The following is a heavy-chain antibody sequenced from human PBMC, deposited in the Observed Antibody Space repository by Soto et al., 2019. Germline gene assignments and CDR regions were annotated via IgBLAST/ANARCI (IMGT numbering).Heavy chain of an antibody. CDR2: IIPMFGTA. D-gene: IGHD5-18*01. J-gene: IGHJ4*02. CDR1: GGTFSTYA. V-gene: IGHV1-69*12. CDR3: ASGIQLWLRRINNGYSG. Sequence: QVQLVQSGAEVKKPESSVKVSCKAPGGTFSTYAISWVRQAPGQGLEWMGGIIPMFGTANYEQRFQDRVTINADESTNTVYMELSSLRSEDTAVYFCASGIQLWLRRINNGYSGWGQGTLVTVSS.